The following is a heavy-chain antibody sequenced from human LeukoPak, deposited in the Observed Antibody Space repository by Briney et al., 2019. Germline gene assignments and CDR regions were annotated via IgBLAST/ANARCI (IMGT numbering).Heavy chain of an antibody. Sequence: GASVRVSCKASGYIFTDYYIQWVRQAPGQSLEWMGWVYGNTGGTNYAQKFQGRVTMTRDTSISTAYMEPSRLTSDDTAVYYCARSAVVAAPYDLWGRGTPVTVSS. V-gene: IGHV1-2*02. CDR3: ARSAVVAAPYDL. CDR2: VYGNTGGT. D-gene: IGHD2-15*01. J-gene: IGHJ2*01. CDR1: GYIFTDYY.